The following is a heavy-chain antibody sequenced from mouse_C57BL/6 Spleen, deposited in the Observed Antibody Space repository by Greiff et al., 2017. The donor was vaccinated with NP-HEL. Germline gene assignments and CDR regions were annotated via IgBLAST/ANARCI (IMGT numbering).Heavy chain of an antibody. D-gene: IGHD3-2*02. CDR2: ISNGGGST. CDR1: GFTFSDYY. CDR3: AREGGSSGYVWFAY. J-gene: IGHJ3*01. Sequence: EVMLVESGGGLVQPGGSLKLSCAASGFTFSDYYMYWVRQTPEKRLEWVAYISNGGGSTYYPDTVKGRFTISRDNAKNTLYLQMSRLKSEDTAMYYCAREGGSSGYVWFAYWGQGTLVTVSA. V-gene: IGHV5-12*01.